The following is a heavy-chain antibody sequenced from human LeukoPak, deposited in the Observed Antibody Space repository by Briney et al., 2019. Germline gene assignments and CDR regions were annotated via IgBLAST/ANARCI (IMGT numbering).Heavy chain of an antibody. Sequence: KPGGSLRLSCAASGFTFSSYWMNWVRQAPGKGLEWVGRIKSKTDGGTTDYAAPVKGRFTISRDDSKNTLYLQMNSLKTEDTAVYYCTTDRYCSGGSCYSGLYWGQGTLVTVSS. J-gene: IGHJ4*02. D-gene: IGHD2-15*01. CDR3: TTDRYCSGGSCYSGLY. CDR2: IKSKTDGGTT. V-gene: IGHV3-15*01. CDR1: GFTFSSYW.